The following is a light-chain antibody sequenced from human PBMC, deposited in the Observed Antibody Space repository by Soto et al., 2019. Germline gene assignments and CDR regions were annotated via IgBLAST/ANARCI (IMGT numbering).Light chain of an antibody. V-gene: IGLV1-44*01. CDR1: SSNIGSST. CDR3: NSRTSSGSSV. CDR2: GSN. J-gene: IGLJ2*01. Sequence: QSVLTQPPSASGTPGQRVSISCSGSSSNIGSSTVHWYQQLPGTAPKLLIYGSNQRPSGVPDRFSGSKSGTSASLAISGLQSEDEADYYCNSRTSSGSSVFGGGTKLTVL.